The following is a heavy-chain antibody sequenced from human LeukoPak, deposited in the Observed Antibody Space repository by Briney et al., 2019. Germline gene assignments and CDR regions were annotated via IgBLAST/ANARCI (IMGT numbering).Heavy chain of an antibody. CDR1: GFTFSSYW. D-gene: IGHD3-22*01. J-gene: IGHJ4*02. V-gene: IGHV3-7*01. CDR3: ARDHPYYYDISGYWHDY. CDR2: MKKDGSEK. Sequence: PGGSLRLSCAASGFTFSSYWMSWVRQAPGKGLEWVANMKKDGSEKYYVDSVKGRFTISRDNAKNSLYLQMNSLRAEDTAVYYCARDHPYYYDISGYWHDYWGLGTLVTVSS.